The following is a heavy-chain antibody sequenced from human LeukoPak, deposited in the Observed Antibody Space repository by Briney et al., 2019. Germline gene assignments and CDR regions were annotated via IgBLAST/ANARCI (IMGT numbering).Heavy chain of an antibody. CDR1: GGTFSSYA. D-gene: IGHD3-16*02. CDR3: AREAATISFPDAFDI. J-gene: IGHJ3*02. CDR2: IIPIFGTA. Sequence: SVKVSCKASGGTFSSYAISWVRQAPGQGLEWMGGIIPIFGTANYAQRFQGRVTITADESTSTAYMELSSLRSEDTAVYYCAREAATISFPDAFDIWGQGTMVTVSS. V-gene: IGHV1-69*13.